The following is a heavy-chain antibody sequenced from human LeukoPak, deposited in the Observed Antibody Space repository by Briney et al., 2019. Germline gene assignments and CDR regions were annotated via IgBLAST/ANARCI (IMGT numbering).Heavy chain of an antibody. D-gene: IGHD3-10*01. CDR2: IYHSGST. CDR1: GGSISSGGYS. V-gene: IGHV4-30-2*01. J-gene: IGHJ5*02. CDR3: ARDIPTMLPTNWFDP. Sequence: SETLSLTCAVSGGSISSGGYSWSWIRQPPGKGLEWIGYIYHSGSTYYNPSLKSRVTMSVDTSKNQFSLKLSSVTAADTAVYYCARDIPTMLPTNWFDPWGQGTLVTVSS.